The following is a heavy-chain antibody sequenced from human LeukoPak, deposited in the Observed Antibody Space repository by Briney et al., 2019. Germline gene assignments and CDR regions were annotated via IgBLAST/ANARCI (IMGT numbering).Heavy chain of an antibody. V-gene: IGHV1-2*02. J-gene: IGHJ4*02. CDR3: VFPYYYDSSGYERFDY. CDR2: INPNSGGT. CDR1: GYTFTGYY. D-gene: IGHD3-22*01. Sequence: ASVKVSCKASGYTFTGYYMHWVRQAPGQGLEWMGWINPNSGGTNYAQKFQGRVTMTRDTSISTAYMELSRLRSDDTAVYYCVFPYYYDSSGYERFDYWGQGTLVTVSS.